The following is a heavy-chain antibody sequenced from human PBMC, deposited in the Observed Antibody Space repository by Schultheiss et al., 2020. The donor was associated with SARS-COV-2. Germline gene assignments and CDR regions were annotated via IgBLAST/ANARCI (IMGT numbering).Heavy chain of an antibody. CDR1: GGSFSGYY. J-gene: IGHJ6*03. CDR2: IYTSGST. V-gene: IGHV4-4*07. Sequence: SETLSLTCAVYGGSFSGYYWSWIRQPAGKGLEWIGRIYTSGSTNYNPSLKSRVTISVDTSKNQFSLKLNSVTAADTAVYYCARDSSRTMDVWGKGTTVTVSS. CDR3: ARDSSRTMDV. D-gene: IGHD6-13*01.